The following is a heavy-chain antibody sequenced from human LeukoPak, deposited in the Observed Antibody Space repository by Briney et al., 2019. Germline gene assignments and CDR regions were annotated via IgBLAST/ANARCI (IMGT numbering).Heavy chain of an antibody. D-gene: IGHD4-23*01. CDR1: GGSISSYY. V-gene: IGHV4-59*01. CDR2: IYYSGST. Sequence: SETLSLTCTVSGGSISSYYWSWIRQPPGKGLEWIGYIYYSGSTNYNPSLKSRVTISVDTSKNQFSLKLSSVTAADTAVYYCARGLTTVVTEYYFDYWGQGTLVTVSS. CDR3: ARGLTTVVTEYYFDY. J-gene: IGHJ4*02.